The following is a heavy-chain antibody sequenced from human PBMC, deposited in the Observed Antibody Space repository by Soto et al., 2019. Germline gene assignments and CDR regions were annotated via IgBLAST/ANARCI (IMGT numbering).Heavy chain of an antibody. CDR3: ARVGGIRAFDY. Sequence: WWSLRLSCSASVFTVSSNYMSWVRQAPGKGLGWVSVIYSGGSTYYADSVKGRFTISRDNSKNTLYLQMNSLRAEDTAVYYCARVGGIRAFDYWGQGTLVTVSS. CDR1: VFTVSSNY. V-gene: IGHV3-53*01. J-gene: IGHJ4*02. CDR2: IYSGGST. D-gene: IGHD3-10*01.